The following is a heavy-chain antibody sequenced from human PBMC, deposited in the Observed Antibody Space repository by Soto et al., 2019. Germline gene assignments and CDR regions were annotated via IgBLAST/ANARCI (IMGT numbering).Heavy chain of an antibody. CDR2: ISGSGGST. CDR1: GFTFSSYA. V-gene: IGHV3-23*01. Sequence: GGSLRLSCAASGFTFSSYAMSWVRQAPGKGLEWVSAISGSGGSTYYADSVKGRFTISRDNSKNTLYLQMNSLLAEDTDVYYCASRPMHEEYYDYSWGSYGNWFDPWGQGTLVTVSS. D-gene: IGHD3-16*01. CDR3: ASRPMHEEYYDYSWGSYGNWFDP. J-gene: IGHJ5*02.